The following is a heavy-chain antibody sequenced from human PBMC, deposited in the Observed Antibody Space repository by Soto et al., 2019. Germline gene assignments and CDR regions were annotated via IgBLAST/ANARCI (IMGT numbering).Heavy chain of an antibody. V-gene: IGHV3-48*03. J-gene: IGHJ4*02. Sequence: PGGSLRLSCAASGFTFSSYEMNWVRQAPGKGLEWVSYISSSGSTRYYADSVKGRFTISRDNAKNSLYLQMNSLRAEDTAIYYCARGPSSGCSENRFDYWGQGTLVTVS. CDR3: ARGPSSGCSENRFDY. D-gene: IGHD6-19*01. CDR2: ISSSGSTR. CDR1: GFTFSSYE.